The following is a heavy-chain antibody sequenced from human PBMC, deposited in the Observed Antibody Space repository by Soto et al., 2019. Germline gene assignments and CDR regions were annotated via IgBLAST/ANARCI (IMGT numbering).Heavy chain of an antibody. CDR3: ARDRGIGGSSNFDY. D-gene: IGHD1-26*01. CDR2: IYYSGST. Sequence: PSETLSLTCTVSGGSISSYYWSWIRQPPGKGLEWIGYIYYSGSTNYNPSLKSRVTISVDTSKSQFSLKLSSVTAADTAVYYCARDRGIGGSSNFDYWGQGTLVTVSS. CDR1: GGSISSYY. J-gene: IGHJ4*02. V-gene: IGHV4-59*01.